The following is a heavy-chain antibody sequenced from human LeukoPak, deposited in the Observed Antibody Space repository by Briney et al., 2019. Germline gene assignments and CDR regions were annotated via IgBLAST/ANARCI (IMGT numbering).Heavy chain of an antibody. V-gene: IGHV3-7*01. CDR3: VRRYMATSAEDFDY. D-gene: IGHD3-16*02. CDR2: INQRGSEI. CDR1: GFTFRNHW. Sequence: GGSLRLFCAASGFTFRNHWMTWVRQAPGMGLDWVANINQRGSEIYYVDSVRGRFTISRDNAKNSLYLQMNILRAEDTAVYYCVRRYMATSAEDFDYWGQGTLVTVFS. J-gene: IGHJ4*02.